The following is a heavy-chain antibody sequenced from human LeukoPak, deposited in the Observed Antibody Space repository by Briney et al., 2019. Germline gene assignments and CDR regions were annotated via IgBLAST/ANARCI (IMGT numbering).Heavy chain of an antibody. D-gene: IGHD1-7*01. J-gene: IGHJ5*02. V-gene: IGHV4-4*07. CDR3: ARDPSYNWNYGWFDP. CDR2: FSTSGIA. Sequence: PSETLSLTCTVSGGSISTYYWTWIRQPAGKGLEWIGRFSTSGIANYNPSLKSRVTMSVDTSKNQFSLKLSSVTDADTAMYHCARDPSYNWNYGWFDPWGQGTLVTVSS. CDR1: GGSISTYY.